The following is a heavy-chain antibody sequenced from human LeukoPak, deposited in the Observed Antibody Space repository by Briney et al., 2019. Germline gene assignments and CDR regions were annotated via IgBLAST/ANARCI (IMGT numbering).Heavy chain of an antibody. CDR2: IYWDDDK. J-gene: IGHJ4*02. Sequence: SGPTLVNPTQTLTLTCTFSGFSLSTSGVGVGWIRQPPGKALEWLSLIYWDDDKRYSPSLKSRLTITKDTSKNQVVLTMTNMDPVDTATYYCAHRRSSRSYGYLYFDYWGQGTLVTVSS. D-gene: IGHD5-18*01. CDR1: GFSLSTSGVG. CDR3: AHRRSSRSYGYLYFDY. V-gene: IGHV2-5*02.